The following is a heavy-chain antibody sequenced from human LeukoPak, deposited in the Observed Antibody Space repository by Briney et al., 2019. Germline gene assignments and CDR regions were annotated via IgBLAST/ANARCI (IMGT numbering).Heavy chain of an antibody. CDR1: GFTFSSYA. CDR2: ISTDGNGK. D-gene: IGHD5-12*01. CDR3: ARDQWGVATITGMDV. V-gene: IGHV3-30-3*01. J-gene: IGHJ6*02. Sequence: QPGRSLRLSCAASGFTFSSYAMHWVRQAPGKGLEWVALISTDGNGKTYADSVKGRFTFSRDNSKNTLYLQMDCLRAEDTALYYCARDQWGVATITGMDVWGRGTTVTVSS.